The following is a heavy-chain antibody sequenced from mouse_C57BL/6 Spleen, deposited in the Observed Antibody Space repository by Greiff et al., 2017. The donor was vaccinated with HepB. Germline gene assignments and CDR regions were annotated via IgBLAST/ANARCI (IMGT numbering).Heavy chain of an antibody. CDR3: ARDYGSRYYFDY. V-gene: IGHV1-75*01. D-gene: IGHD1-1*01. Sequence: VKLMESGPELVKPGASVKISCKASGYTFTDYYINWVKQRPGQGLEWIGWIFPGSGSTYYNEKFKGKATLTVDKSSSTAYMLLSSLTSEDSAVYFCARDYGSRYYFDYWGQGTTLTVSS. CDR1: GYTFTDYY. CDR2: IFPGSGST. J-gene: IGHJ2*01.